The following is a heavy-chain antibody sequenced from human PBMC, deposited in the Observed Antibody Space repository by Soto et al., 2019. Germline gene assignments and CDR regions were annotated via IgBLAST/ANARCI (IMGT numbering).Heavy chain of an antibody. CDR1: GMTCSNAW. Sequence: GRSRRLPGSPSGMTCSNAWMSWVRQAPGKGLEWVGRIKSKTDGGTTDYAAPVRGRFTISTDDSRRTLYLQMNSLKTEDTAVYYCTSSYSTGGIDVWGRGTTVTVSS. CDR2: IKSKTDGGTT. V-gene: IGHV3-15*01. CDR3: TSSYSTGGIDV. J-gene: IGHJ6*02. D-gene: IGHD4-4*01.